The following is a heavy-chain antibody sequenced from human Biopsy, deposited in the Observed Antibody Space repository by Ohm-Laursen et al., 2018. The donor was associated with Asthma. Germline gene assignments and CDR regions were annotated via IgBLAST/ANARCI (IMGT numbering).Heavy chain of an antibody. CDR2: IYYSGST. Sequence: SQTLSLTCSLSSGSGGSINIGDYYWSWIRQHPVKGLEWIRHIYYSGSTYYNPSLKSRVSISLDTSKNQFSLSLTSVTAADTAVYYCARTTYGHDGFDPWGQGTLVTVSS. J-gene: IGHJ5*02. CDR1: SGSGGSINIGDYY. V-gene: IGHV4-31*02. D-gene: IGHD4-17*01. CDR3: ARTTYGHDGFDP.